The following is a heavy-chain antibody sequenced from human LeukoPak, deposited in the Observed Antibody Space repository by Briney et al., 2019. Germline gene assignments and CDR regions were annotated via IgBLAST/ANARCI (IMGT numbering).Heavy chain of an antibody. CDR3: ARSPRPCSSTSCYAKTADGAFDI. D-gene: IGHD2-2*01. V-gene: IGHV4-38-2*01. J-gene: IGHJ3*02. CDR2: IYHSGNI. CDR1: GSSISSSYY. Sequence: SETLSLTCAVSGSSISSSYYWGWIRQPPGKGLEWIGSIYHSGNIYYNPSLKSRVTISVDTSKNQFSLNLSSVTAADTAVYYCARSPRPCSSTSCYAKTADGAFDIWGQGTMVTVSS.